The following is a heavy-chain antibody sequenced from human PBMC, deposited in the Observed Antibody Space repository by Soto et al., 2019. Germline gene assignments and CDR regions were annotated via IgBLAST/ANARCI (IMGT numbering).Heavy chain of an antibody. Sequence: GGSLRLSCAASGFTFSSYGMHWVRQAPGKGLEWVEVIWYDGSNKYYADSVKGRFTISRDNSKNTLYLQMNSLRAEDTAVYYCERDGGIFGVVRPFDYWGQGTLVTVSS. J-gene: IGHJ4*02. CDR2: IWYDGSNK. CDR1: GFTFSSYG. D-gene: IGHD3-3*01. V-gene: IGHV3-33*01. CDR3: ERDGGIFGVVRPFDY.